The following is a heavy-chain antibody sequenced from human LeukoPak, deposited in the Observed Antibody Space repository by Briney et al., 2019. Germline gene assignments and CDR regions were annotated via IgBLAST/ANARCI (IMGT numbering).Heavy chain of an antibody. J-gene: IGHJ4*02. D-gene: IGHD2-8*02. V-gene: IGHV4-38-2*01. Sequence: SETLSLTCAVSGYSISSGYYWGWIRQPPGKGLEWIGSIYYSGSTYYNPSLKSRVTISVDTSKNQFSLKLSSVTAADTAVYYCARDTGTVYYWGQGTLVTVSS. CDR3: ARDTGTVYY. CDR1: GYSISSGYY. CDR2: IYYSGST.